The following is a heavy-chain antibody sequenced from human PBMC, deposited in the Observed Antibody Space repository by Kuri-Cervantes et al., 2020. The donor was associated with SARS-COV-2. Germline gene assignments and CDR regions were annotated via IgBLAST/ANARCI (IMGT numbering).Heavy chain of an antibody. D-gene: IGHD6-19*01. J-gene: IGHJ6*02. CDR2: INPNSGGT. V-gene: IGHV1-2*04. CDR3: ARYPLAVAGNYYYGMDV. CDR1: GYTFTSYY. Sequence: ASVKVSCKASGYTFTSYYMHWVRQAPGQGHEWMGIINPNSGGTNYAQKFQGWVTMTRDTFISTAYMELSRLRSDDTAVYYCARYPLAVAGNYYYGMDVWGQGTTVTVSS.